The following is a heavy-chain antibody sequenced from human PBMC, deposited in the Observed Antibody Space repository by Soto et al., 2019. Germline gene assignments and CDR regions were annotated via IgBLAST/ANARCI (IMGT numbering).Heavy chain of an antibody. CDR1: GYPFTSYS. D-gene: IGHD5-18*01. Sequence: SVKVSCKASGYPFTSYSFSWVRQAPGQGLEWMGGIIPIFGTADYAQKFQGRVTITADESTSTAYMELRSLRSEDTAVYYCASHGYSYGYLLDYWGQGTLVT. J-gene: IGHJ4*02. CDR2: IIPIFGTA. V-gene: IGHV1-69*13. CDR3: ASHGYSYGYLLDY.